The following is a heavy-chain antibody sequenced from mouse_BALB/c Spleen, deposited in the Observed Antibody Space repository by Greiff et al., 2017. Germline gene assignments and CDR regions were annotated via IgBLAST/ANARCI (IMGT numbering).Heavy chain of an antibody. CDR1: GYTFTSYW. D-gene: IGHD4-1*01. CDR2: IYPGDGDT. CDR3: ALTGTRGAMDY. V-gene: IGHV1-87*01. Sequence: VQLKESGAELARPGASVKLSCKASGYTFTSYWMQWVKQRPGQGLEWIGAIYPGDGDTRYTQKFKGKATLTADKSSSTAYMQLSSLASEDSAVYYCALTGTRGAMDYWGQGTSVTVSS. J-gene: IGHJ4*01.